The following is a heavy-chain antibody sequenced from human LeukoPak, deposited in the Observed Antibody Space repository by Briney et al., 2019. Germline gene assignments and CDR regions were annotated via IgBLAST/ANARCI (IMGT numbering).Heavy chain of an antibody. CDR1: GFTFSDYY. V-gene: IGHV3-11*04. D-gene: IGHD6-13*01. CDR3: ARDLAAAGKRYYYYGMDV. Sequence: AGGSLRLSCAASGFTFSDYYMSWIRQAPGKGLEWVSYISSSGSTIYYADSVKGRFTISRDNAKNSLYLQMNSLRAEDTAVYYCARDLAAAGKRYYYYGMDVWGQGTTVTVSS. J-gene: IGHJ6*02. CDR2: ISSSGSTI.